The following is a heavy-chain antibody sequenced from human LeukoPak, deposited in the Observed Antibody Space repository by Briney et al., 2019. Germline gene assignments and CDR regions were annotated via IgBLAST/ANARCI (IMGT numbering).Heavy chain of an antibody. CDR3: ARAGDVLRFLEWLSNFDY. CDR2: IWAAGNDD. D-gene: IGHD3-3*01. Sequence: PGRSLRLSCGASGFSFSLYGMHWVRQAPGKGLEWVAFIWAAGNDDFYADSVKGRFTISRDNSKNTLYLQMNSLRAEDTAVYYCARAGDVLRFLEWLSNFDYWGQGTLVTVSS. V-gene: IGHV3-33*01. CDR1: GFSFSLYG. J-gene: IGHJ4*02.